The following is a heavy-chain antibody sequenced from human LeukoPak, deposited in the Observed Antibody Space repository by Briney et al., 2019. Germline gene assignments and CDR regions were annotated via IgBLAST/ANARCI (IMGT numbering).Heavy chain of an antibody. D-gene: IGHD2-15*01. CDR3: ARVVSVAAPPDY. Sequence: GGSLRLSCAASGFTFSDYYMSWIRQAPGKGLEWVSYINSRGSTIYYADSVKGRFTISRDNSKNTLYLQMNSLRAEDTAVYYCARVVSVAAPPDYWGQGTLVTVSS. CDR1: GFTFSDYY. J-gene: IGHJ4*02. V-gene: IGHV3-11*01. CDR2: INSRGSTI.